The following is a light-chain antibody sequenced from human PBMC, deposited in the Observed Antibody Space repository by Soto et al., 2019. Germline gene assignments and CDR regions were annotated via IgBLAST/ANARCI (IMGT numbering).Light chain of an antibody. Sequence: DIQMTQFPSTLTPSVGDRVTITCRASRSISDWLAWYQQKPGKAPKLLIFDASTLKSGVSSRFSGSGSGTEFTLTITGLQPEDVATYYCLQYSSHSWTFGQGTKLDIK. CDR3: LQYSSHSWT. J-gene: IGKJ1*01. CDR2: DAS. V-gene: IGKV1-5*01. CDR1: RSISDW.